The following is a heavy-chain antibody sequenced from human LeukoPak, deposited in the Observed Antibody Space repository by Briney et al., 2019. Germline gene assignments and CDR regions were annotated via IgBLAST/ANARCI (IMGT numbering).Heavy chain of an antibody. V-gene: IGHV4-4*07. J-gene: IGHJ5*02. CDR3: ASSGLVGNWCDP. CDR2: IYTSGST. Sequence: SETLSLTCTVSGGSISSYYWSWIRQPAGKGLEWIGRIYTSGSTNYNPSLKSRVTMSVETSKNQFSLKLSSVTAADTAVYYCASSGLVGNWCDPWGQGTLVTVSS. CDR1: GGSISSYY. D-gene: IGHD3-22*01.